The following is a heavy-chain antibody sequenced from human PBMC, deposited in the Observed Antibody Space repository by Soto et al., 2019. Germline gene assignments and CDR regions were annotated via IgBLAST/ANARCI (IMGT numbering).Heavy chain of an antibody. J-gene: IGHJ4*02. Sequence: QVQLVESGGGVVQPGRSLRLSCAGSGFTFSNYGLHWVRQAPGKGLEWVAVISYDGSHKYYADSVKGRFTIFRDNSNNRLDLQMDSLRAEYTAVYYCAKDGAPRYCGRSSCHPAGAYWGQGTLGTVSS. CDR2: ISYDGSHK. CDR3: AKDGAPRYCGRSSCHPAGAY. V-gene: IGHV3-30*18. D-gene: IGHD2-15*01. CDR1: GFTFSNYG.